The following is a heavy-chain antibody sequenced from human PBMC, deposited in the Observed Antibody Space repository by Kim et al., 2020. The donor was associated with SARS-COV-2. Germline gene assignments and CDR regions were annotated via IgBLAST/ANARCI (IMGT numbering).Heavy chain of an antibody. CDR1: GGTFSSYA. Sequence: SVKVSCKASGGTFSSYAISWVRQAPGQGLKWMGRIIPILGIANYAQKFQGRVTITAAKSTSTAYMELSSLRSEDTAVYYCARDAYYYDSSGYYYLGEYFYYWGQGTLVTVSS. V-gene: IGHV1-69*04. D-gene: IGHD3-22*01. CDR2: IIPILGIA. J-gene: IGHJ4*02. CDR3: ARDAYYYDSSGYYYLGEYFYY.